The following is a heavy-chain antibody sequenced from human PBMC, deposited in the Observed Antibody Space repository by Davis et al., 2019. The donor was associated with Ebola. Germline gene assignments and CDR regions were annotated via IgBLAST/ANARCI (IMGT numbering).Heavy chain of an antibody. CDR1: GGSVSSGGYY. CDR2: IYYSGST. J-gene: IGHJ4*02. CDR3: ARGGSYYYFDF. V-gene: IGHV4-61*08. Sequence: GSLRLSCTVSGGSVSSGGYYWNWIRQPPGKGLEWVGYIYYSGSTDYSPSLRGRVTISLDTSKNQFSLKLSSVTAADTALYFCARGGSYYYFDFWGLGTLVTVSS. D-gene: IGHD1-26*01.